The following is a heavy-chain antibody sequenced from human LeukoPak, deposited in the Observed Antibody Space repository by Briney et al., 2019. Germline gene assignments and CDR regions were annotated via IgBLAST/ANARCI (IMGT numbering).Heavy chain of an antibody. Sequence: PSETLSLTCTVSGGSISSGGYYWSWIRQHPGKGLEWIGYMYYSGSTYYNPSLKSRVTMSADTSKNQLSLKLSSVTAADTAVYYCARPYYYDSRIDPWGQGILVTVSS. D-gene: IGHD3-22*01. J-gene: IGHJ5*02. CDR3: ARPYYYDSRIDP. V-gene: IGHV4-30-4*08. CDR2: MYYSGST. CDR1: GGSISSGGYY.